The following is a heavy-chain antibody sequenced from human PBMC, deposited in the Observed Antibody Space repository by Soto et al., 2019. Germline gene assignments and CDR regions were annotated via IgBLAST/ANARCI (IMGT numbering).Heavy chain of an antibody. D-gene: IGHD3-22*01. Sequence: SETLSLTCAVSSDSIRRSHWLTWVRQSPGKGLEWLGDIYYSGSVYYNPSLRSRISISMDKSNNQFSLNLSSVTAADTAVYYCARVLFLSHDYYDLKAVWGKGTPDTVSS. CDR3: ARVLFLSHDYYDLKAV. V-gene: IGHV4-4*02. CDR2: IYYSGSV. J-gene: IGHJ6*04. CDR1: SDSIRRSHW.